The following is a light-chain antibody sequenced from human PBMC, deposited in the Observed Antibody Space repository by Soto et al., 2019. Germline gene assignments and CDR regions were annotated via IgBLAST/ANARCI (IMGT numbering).Light chain of an antibody. V-gene: IGLV1-47*01. CDR2: RNN. J-gene: IGLJ2*01. Sequence: VLTQPPSASGTPGQRVTISCSGSISNIGSNYVYWYQHLPGTAPKLLIYRNNQRPSGVPDRFSGSKSGTSASLAISGLRSEDEADYYCATWDDSLSGVVFGGGTKLTVL. CDR1: ISNIGSNY. CDR3: ATWDDSLSGVV.